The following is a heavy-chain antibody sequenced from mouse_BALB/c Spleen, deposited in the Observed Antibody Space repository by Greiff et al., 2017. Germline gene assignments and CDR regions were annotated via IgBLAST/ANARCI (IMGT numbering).Heavy chain of an antibody. CDR3: ARLLGRRYYFDY. CDR2: ISSGGST. D-gene: IGHD4-1*01. Sequence: DVMLVESGGGLVKPGGSLKLSCAASGFTFSSYAMSWVRQTPEKRLEWVASISSGGSTYYPDTVKGRFTISRDNAKNTLYLQMSSLKSEDTAMYYCARLLGRRYYFDYWGQGTTLTVSS. J-gene: IGHJ2*01. CDR1: GFTFSSYA. V-gene: IGHV5-6-5*01.